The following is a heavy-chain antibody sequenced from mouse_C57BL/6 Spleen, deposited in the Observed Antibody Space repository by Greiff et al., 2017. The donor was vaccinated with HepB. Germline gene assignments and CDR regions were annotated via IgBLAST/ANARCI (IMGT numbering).Heavy chain of an antibody. CDR2: IYPGDGDT. CDR3: ARSYYGSSPDAMDY. Sequence: VKLMESGAELVKPGASVKISCKASGYAFSSYWMNWVKQRPGKGLEWIGQIYPGDGDTNYNGKFKGKATLTADKSSSTAYMQLSSLTSEDSAVYFCARSYYGSSPDAMDYWGQGTSVTVSS. D-gene: IGHD1-1*01. CDR1: GYAFSSYW. V-gene: IGHV1-80*01. J-gene: IGHJ4*01.